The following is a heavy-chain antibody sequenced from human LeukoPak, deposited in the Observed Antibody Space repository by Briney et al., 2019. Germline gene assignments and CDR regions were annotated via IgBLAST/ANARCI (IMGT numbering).Heavy chain of an antibody. J-gene: IGHJ4*02. CDR3: ARDPGFSSFDY. D-gene: IGHD3-3*02. Sequence: GGSLRLSCAASGFTFSDYWVTWVRQTPGKGLEFVANINRDGSVKNYVDSVKGRFTISRDNAKNSLYLQMTSLRVDDTAIYYCARDPGFSSFDYWGQGILVTVSS. V-gene: IGHV3-7*01. CDR2: INRDGSVK. CDR1: GFTFSDYW.